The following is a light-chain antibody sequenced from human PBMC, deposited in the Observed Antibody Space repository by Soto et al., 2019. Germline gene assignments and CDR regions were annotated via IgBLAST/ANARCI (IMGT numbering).Light chain of an antibody. Sequence: EIVLTQYPGTLSLSPGERATLSCRASQSVSSYLAWYQQKPGQAPRLLIYDASNRATGIPARFSGSGSGTDFTLTISSLEPEDFAVYYCQQYNNWPITFGQGTRLEVK. CDR3: QQYNNWPIT. V-gene: IGKV3-11*01. CDR2: DAS. J-gene: IGKJ5*01. CDR1: QSVSSY.